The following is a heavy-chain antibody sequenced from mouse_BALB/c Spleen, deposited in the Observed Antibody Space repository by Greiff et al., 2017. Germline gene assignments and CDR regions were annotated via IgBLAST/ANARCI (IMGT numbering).Heavy chain of an antibody. CDR1: GYTFTDYA. D-gene: IGHD2-4*01. Sequence: LVESGAELVRPGVSVKISCKGSGYTFTDYAMHWVKQSHAQGLEWIGVISTYYGDASYNQKFKGKATMTVDKSSSTAYMELASLTSEDSAIYYWARCDYDGAWFAYWGQGTLVTGSA. J-gene: IGHJ3*01. CDR3: ARCDYDGAWFAY. V-gene: IGHV1S137*01. CDR2: ISTYYGDA.